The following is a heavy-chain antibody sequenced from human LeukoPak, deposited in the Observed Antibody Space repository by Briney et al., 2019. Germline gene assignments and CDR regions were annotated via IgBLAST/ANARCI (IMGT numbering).Heavy chain of an antibody. Sequence: ASVKVSCKASGYTFTSYYMHWVRQAPGQGLEWMGIINPSGGSTSYAQKFQGRVTMTRDTSTSTVYMELSSLRSEDTAVYYCARMAQLRIFVNAFDIWGQGTMVTVSS. CDR1: GYTFTSYY. D-gene: IGHD6-6*01. CDR3: ARMAQLRIFVNAFDI. V-gene: IGHV1-46*01. J-gene: IGHJ3*02. CDR2: INPSGGST.